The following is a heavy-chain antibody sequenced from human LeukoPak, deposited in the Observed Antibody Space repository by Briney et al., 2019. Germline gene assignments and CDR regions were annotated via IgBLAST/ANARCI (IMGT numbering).Heavy chain of an antibody. Sequence: GGSLRLSCAASGFTFSSYDMHWVRNAPGRGLEWVSAIGIAGDTNYPDSVKGRFTISRKNAKNSMYLQMNSLKDGDTAVYYCIRGGIQVSGIDAFDIWGQGTMVTVSS. CDR1: GFTFSSYD. CDR3: IRGGIQVSGIDAFDI. J-gene: IGHJ3*02. V-gene: IGHV3-13*01. CDR2: IGIAGDT. D-gene: IGHD5/OR15-5a*01.